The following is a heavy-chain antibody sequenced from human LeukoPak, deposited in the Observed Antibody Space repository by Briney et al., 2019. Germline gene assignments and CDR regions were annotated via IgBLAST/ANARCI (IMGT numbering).Heavy chain of an antibody. Sequence: PGGSLRLSCAASGFTFSSYAMHWVRQAPEKGLEYVSAISSNGGSTYYANFVKGRFTISRDNSKNTLYLQMGSLRAEDMAVYYCARYYYDSSGYYYDYWGQGTLVTVSS. J-gene: IGHJ4*02. CDR3: ARYYYDSSGYYYDY. V-gene: IGHV3-64*01. D-gene: IGHD3-22*01. CDR1: GFTFSSYA. CDR2: ISSNGGST.